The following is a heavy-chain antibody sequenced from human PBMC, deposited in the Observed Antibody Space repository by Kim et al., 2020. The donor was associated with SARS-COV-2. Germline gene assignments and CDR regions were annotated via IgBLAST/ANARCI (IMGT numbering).Heavy chain of an antibody. Sequence: GGSLRLSCAASGFTVSSNYMSWVRQAPGKGLEWVSVIYSGGSTYYADSVKGRFTISRDNSKNTLYLQMNSLRAEDTAVYYCARVEMTTRYFDYWGQGTLVTVSS. CDR2: IYSGGST. J-gene: IGHJ4*02. V-gene: IGHV3-66*02. CDR1: GFTVSSNY. D-gene: IGHD4-17*01. CDR3: ARVEMTTRYFDY.